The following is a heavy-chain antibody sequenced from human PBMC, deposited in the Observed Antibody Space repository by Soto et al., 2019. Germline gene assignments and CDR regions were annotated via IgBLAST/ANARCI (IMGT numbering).Heavy chain of an antibody. CDR2: ISSSGTI. J-gene: IGHJ3*02. CDR1: GFTFSSYE. CDR3: TKEKSVMYSGYDAFDI. D-gene: IGHD5-12*01. Sequence: GGSLRLSCAASGFTFSSYEMDWVRQAPGKGLEWVAYISSSGTILYGDSVKGRFTISRDNADNSLYLQMNSLTAEDTAVYYCTKEKSVMYSGYDAFDIWGRGTMVTVSS. V-gene: IGHV3-48*03.